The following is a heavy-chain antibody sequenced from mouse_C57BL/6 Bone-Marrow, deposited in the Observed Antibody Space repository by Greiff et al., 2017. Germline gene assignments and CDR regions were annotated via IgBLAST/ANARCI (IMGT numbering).Heavy chain of an antibody. D-gene: IGHD4-1*01. CDR1: GFTFSSYT. CDR3: ARRANWDQKDYAMDY. CDR2: ISGGGGNT. J-gene: IGHJ4*01. V-gene: IGHV5-9*01. Sequence: DVHLVESGGGLVKPGGSLKLSCAASGFTFSSYTMSWVRQTPEKRLEWVATISGGGGNTYYPDSVKGRFTISRDNAKNTLYLQMSRLRSEDTALYYCARRANWDQKDYAMDYWGQGTSVTVST.